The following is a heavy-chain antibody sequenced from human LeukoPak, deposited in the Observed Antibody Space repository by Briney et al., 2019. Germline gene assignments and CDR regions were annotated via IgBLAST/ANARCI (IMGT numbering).Heavy chain of an antibody. CDR3: ARGLSDSWFYFAS. CDR2: INYDGTSI. J-gene: IGHJ4*02. CDR1: GFTFSSNW. V-gene: IGHV3-74*01. D-gene: IGHD6-13*01. Sequence: PGGSLRLSCTDSGFTFSSNWMHWVRQVPGKGPVWVSRINYDGTSISYAESVKGRFTISRDNAKNTLYLQMNSLRAEDTAVYHCARGLSDSWFYFASWGQGTLVTVSS.